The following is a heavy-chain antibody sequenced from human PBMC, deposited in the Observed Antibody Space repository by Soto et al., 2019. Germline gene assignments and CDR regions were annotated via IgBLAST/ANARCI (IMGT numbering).Heavy chain of an antibody. CDR2: ISYDGSNK. D-gene: IGHD6-6*01. J-gene: IGHJ5*02. V-gene: IGHV3-30*18. Sequence: QVQLVESGGGVVQPGRSLRLSCAASGFTFSSYGMHWVRQAPGKGLEWGAVISYDGSNKYYADTVKGRFTISRDNAKNTPYLQMNSLRAEDTAVYYCAKDWCWQLHGWYNWFDPWGQGTLVTVSS. CDR1: GFTFSSYG. CDR3: AKDWCWQLHGWYNWFDP.